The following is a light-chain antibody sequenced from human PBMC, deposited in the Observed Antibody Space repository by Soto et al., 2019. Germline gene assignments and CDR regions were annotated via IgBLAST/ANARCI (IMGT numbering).Light chain of an antibody. Sequence: EIVRAQSPATLSVSPGERATFACSPSQSVSTNLAWYQQKPGQAPRLLIYATSARATGLPARFSGSGFGTEFTLTISNLQSEDFAIYYCQQYNNWPPFTFGQGTRLEI. V-gene: IGKV3-15*01. J-gene: IGKJ5*01. CDR1: QSVSTN. CDR2: ATS. CDR3: QQYNNWPPFT.